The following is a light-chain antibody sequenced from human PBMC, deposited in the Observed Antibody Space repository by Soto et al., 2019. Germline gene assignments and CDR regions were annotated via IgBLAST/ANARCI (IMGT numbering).Light chain of an antibody. CDR2: AAS. V-gene: IGKV3-15*01. CDR3: QQYNNWPRT. Sequence: EIIMTQSPATLSVSPGERASLSCRASQSVSSNLAWYQQKPGQAPRLLIYAASTRATGISTRFSGSGSGTEFTLTISSLQSEDFAIYYCQQYNNWPRTFGQGTKLEIK. J-gene: IGKJ2*01. CDR1: QSVSSN.